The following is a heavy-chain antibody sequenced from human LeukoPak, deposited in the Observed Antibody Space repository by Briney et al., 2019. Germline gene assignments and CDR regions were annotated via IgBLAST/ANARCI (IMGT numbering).Heavy chain of an antibody. V-gene: IGHV3-66*01. CDR2: IYSNGET. Sequence: GGSLRLSCAASGFTVSSNYMNWVRQAPGKGLEWVSVIYSNGETYYADSVKGRFTISRDNSKNTLYLQMDSLRAEDTAVYYCARDRGAYYYETGYWGQGTLVTVSS. J-gene: IGHJ4*02. D-gene: IGHD3-22*01. CDR1: GFTVSSNY. CDR3: ARDRGAYYYETGY.